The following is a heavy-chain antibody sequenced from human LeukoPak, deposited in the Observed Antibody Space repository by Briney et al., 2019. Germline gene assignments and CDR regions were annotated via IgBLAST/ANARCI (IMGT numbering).Heavy chain of an antibody. Sequence: GGSLRLSCATSAFTFSSYWMHWVRQAPGKGLVWVSRINSDGSSRSYADYVKGRFTISRDDAKNTLYLQMSSLSVDNTAIYYCTRGSPGYSSSWLDFWGQGILVTVSS. CDR2: INSDGSSR. CDR1: AFTFSSYW. D-gene: IGHD6-13*01. J-gene: IGHJ4*02. V-gene: IGHV3-74*01. CDR3: TRGSPGYSSSWLDF.